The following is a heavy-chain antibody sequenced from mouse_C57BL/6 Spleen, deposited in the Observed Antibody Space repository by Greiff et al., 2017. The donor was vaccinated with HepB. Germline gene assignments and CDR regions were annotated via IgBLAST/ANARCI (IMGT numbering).Heavy chain of an antibody. V-gene: IGHV1-53*01. D-gene: IGHD1-1*01. Sequence: VQLQQSGTELVKPGASVKLSCKASGYTFTSYWMHWVKQRPGQGLEWIGNINPSNGGTNYNEKFKSKATLTVDTSSSTAYMQLSSLTSEDSAVYYCAPIYYYGSSYFDYWGQGTTLTVSS. CDR2: INPSNGGT. CDR3: APIYYYGSSYFDY. CDR1: GYTFTSYW. J-gene: IGHJ2*01.